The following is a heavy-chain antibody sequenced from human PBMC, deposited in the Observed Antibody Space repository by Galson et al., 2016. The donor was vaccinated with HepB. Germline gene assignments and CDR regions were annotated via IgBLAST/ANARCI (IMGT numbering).Heavy chain of an antibody. CDR2: ISGSGEYI. CDR3: TRKLLVAATADY. CDR1: GFTFSGYS. Sequence: SLRLSCAASGFTFSGYSMCWVRQAPGRGPEWVASISGSGEYIFFADSLKDRFTVSRDNAKNSLYLQMRSLRVEDTVIYYCTRKLLVAATADYWGQGTLVTVSS. J-gene: IGHJ4*02. V-gene: IGHV3-21*01. D-gene: IGHD5-12*01.